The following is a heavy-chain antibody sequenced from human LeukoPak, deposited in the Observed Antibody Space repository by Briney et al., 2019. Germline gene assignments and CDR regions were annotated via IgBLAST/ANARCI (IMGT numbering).Heavy chain of an antibody. CDR3: ARGGKATVVTM. CDR1: GGSINSYY. D-gene: IGHD4-23*01. J-gene: IGHJ4*02. V-gene: IGHV4-4*07. Sequence: SEALSLTCTVSGGSINSYYWRWIRQPAGKGLEWIGRIYSSGSTNYNPPLKRRVSMSEDTSKNQFSLTLASVTAADTAVYYCARGGKATVVTMWGQGILVTVSS. CDR2: IYSSGST.